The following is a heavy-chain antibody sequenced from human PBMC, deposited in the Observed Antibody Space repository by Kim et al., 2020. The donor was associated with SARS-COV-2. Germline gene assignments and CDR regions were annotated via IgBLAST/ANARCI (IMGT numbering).Heavy chain of an antibody. CDR1: GFTFSSYS. CDR3: ARVPVGATPAYYFDY. V-gene: IGHV3-21*01. D-gene: IGHD1-26*01. J-gene: IGHJ4*02. Sequence: GGSLRLSCAASGFTFSSYSMNWVRQAPGKGLEWVSSISSSSSYIYYADSVKGRFTISRDNAKNSLYLQMNSLRAEDTAVYYCARVPVGATPAYYFDYWGQGTLVTVSS. CDR2: ISSSSSYI.